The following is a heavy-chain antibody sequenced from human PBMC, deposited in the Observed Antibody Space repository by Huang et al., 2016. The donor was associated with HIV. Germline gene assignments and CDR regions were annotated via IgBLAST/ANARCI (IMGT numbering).Heavy chain of an antibody. CDR3: TTDRDYGDYVADAFDI. Sequence: EVQLVESGGGLVKPGGSLRLSCAASGFTFSNAWMSWVRQAPGKGRDGVGRMKSKTDGGTTDYAAPVKGRFTISRDDSKNTLYLQMNTLKTEDTAVYYCTTDRDYGDYVADAFDIWGQGTMVTVSS. CDR1: GFTFSNAW. V-gene: IGHV3-15*01. J-gene: IGHJ3*02. D-gene: IGHD4-17*01. CDR2: MKSKTDGGTT.